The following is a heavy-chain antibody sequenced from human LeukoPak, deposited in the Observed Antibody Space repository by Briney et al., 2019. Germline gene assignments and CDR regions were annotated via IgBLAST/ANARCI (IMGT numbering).Heavy chain of an antibody. J-gene: IGHJ4*02. CDR1: GYTFTGYY. V-gene: IGHV1-2*02. CDR2: INPNSGGT. CDR3: ARVIRLGSSGYQNPFGY. Sequence: GASVKVSCKASGYTFTGYYMHWVRQAPGQGLEWMGWINPNSGGTNYAQKFQGRVTMTRDTSISTAYMELSRLRSDDTAVYYCARVIRLGSSGYQNPFGYWGQGTLVTVSS. D-gene: IGHD3-22*01.